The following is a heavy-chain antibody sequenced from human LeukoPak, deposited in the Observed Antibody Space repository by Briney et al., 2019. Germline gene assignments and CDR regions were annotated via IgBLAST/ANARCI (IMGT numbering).Heavy chain of an antibody. J-gene: IGHJ6*02. V-gene: IGHV3-30*03. D-gene: IGHD2-21*02. Sequence: PGGSLRLSCAASGFTFSSYGMHWVRQAPGKGLEWVAVISYDGSNKYYADSVKGRFTISRDNSKNALYLQMNSLRAEDTAVYYCARNHDSRGMDVWGQGTTVTVSS. CDR2: ISYDGSNK. CDR3: ARNHDSRGMDV. CDR1: GFTFSSYG.